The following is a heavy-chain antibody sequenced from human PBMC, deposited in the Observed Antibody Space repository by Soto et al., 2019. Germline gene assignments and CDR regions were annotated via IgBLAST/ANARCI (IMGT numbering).Heavy chain of an antibody. V-gene: IGHV3-53*02. J-gene: IGHJ4*02. CDR3: PRGQQASRTRGVQGFDY. D-gene: IGHD3-10*01. CDR1: GFNISTNY. Sequence: EVQLVETGGALIQPGGSLRLSCAASGFNISTNYMTWVRQAPGKGLEWVSLLFSGGTSYYADSVKGRFTISRDNSKNTLFLQMNRLKTEDTAVYYCPRGQQASRTRGVQGFDYWGQGTLVTVSS. CDR2: LFSGGTS.